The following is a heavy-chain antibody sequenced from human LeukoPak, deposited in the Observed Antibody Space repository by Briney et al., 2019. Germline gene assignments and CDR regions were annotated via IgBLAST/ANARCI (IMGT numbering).Heavy chain of an antibody. CDR1: GLTFSNYA. CDR2: IRGNGETT. J-gene: IGHJ4*02. CDR3: ARERGRGRDSPWFDY. D-gene: IGHD1-26*01. Sequence: PGGSLRLSCAASGLTFSNYAMSWVRQAPGKGLEWVSSIRGNGETTYYAESVKGRFTISRDNSKNTLDLQMTGLRAEDTAVYYCARERGRGRDSPWFDYWGQGTLVTVSS. V-gene: IGHV3-23*01.